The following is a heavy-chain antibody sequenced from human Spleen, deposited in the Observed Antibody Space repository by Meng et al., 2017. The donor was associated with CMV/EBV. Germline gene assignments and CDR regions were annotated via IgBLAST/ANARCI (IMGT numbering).Heavy chain of an antibody. J-gene: IGHJ4*02. V-gene: IGHV4-34*01. D-gene: IGHD3-3*01. Sequence: QVKLQQCGVRLWKSSESRSLTWAVYGGSISGYYWAWVRQPPGKGLEWIGEINHSGRTNYNPSLKIRVTISVDTSKNQFSLKLTAVTDADTVIYSCARSRDWSGYSPLDYWGQETLVTVSS. CDR2: INHSGRT. CDR3: ARSRDWSGYSPLDY. CDR1: GGSISGYY.